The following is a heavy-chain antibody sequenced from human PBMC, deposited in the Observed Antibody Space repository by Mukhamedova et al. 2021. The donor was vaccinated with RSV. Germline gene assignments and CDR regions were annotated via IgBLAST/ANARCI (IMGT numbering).Heavy chain of an antibody. Sequence: GSITNYADSVKGRFTISRDNAKNTLYLQMNSLRAEDAAVYYCARGVFGALGGYWGQGTLVTVSS. V-gene: IGHV3-74*01. D-gene: IGHD3-3*01. CDR3: ARGVFGALGGY. CDR2: GSIT. J-gene: IGHJ4*02.